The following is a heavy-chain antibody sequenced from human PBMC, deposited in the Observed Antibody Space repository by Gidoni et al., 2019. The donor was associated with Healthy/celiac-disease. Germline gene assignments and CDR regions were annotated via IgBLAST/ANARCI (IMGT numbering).Heavy chain of an antibody. D-gene: IGHD2-15*01. CDR1: GFTFSSEA. CDR3: AKDLEDAIVVVVAATLVFDY. J-gene: IGHJ4*02. Sequence: EVQLLESGGGLVQPGGSLRLFCAASGFTFSSEAMSWVRQAPGKGLEWVPAISGSGGSTYYADSVKGRFTISRDNSKNTLYLQMNSLRAEDTAVYYCAKDLEDAIVVVVAATLVFDYWGQGTLVTVSS. V-gene: IGHV3-23*01. CDR2: ISGSGGST.